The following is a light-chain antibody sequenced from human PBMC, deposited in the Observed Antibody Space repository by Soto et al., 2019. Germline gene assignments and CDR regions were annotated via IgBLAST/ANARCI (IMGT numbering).Light chain of an antibody. Sequence: QSALTQPASVSGSPGQSITISCTGTSSDVGSYNLVSWYQQHPGKAPKLMIYEGSKRPSGVSNRFSGSKSGNTASLTIYGLQAEDEADYYCCSYAGSVVFGGGTQLTVL. CDR3: CSYAGSVV. CDR1: SSDVGSYNL. V-gene: IGLV2-23*01. J-gene: IGLJ2*01. CDR2: EGS.